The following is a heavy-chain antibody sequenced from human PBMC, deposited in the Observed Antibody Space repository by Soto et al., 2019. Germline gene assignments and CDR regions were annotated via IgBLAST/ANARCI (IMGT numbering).Heavy chain of an antibody. CDR1: GGSISSYY. CDR3: GRARESTYYYYYYYMDV. D-gene: IGHD2-2*01. Sequence: PSETLSLTCTVSGGSISSYYWSWIRQPPGKGLEWIGYIYYSGSTNYNPSLKSRVTISVDTSKNQFSLKLSSVTAADTAVYYCGRARESTYYYYYYYMDVWGKGTTVTVSS. J-gene: IGHJ6*03. CDR2: IYYSGST. V-gene: IGHV4-59*01.